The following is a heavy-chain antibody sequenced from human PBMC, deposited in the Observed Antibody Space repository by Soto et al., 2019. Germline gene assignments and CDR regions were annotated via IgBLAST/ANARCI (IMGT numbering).Heavy chain of an antibody. CDR3: ARRHAHDFYDRSGDVP. CDR1: GVSFSGYY. Sequence: SETLSLTSAAYGVSFSGYYWSWIRQPPRKGLEWIGEINHSGSTNYNPSLKSRVTISVDTSKNQFSLKLSSVTAADTAVYYCARRHAHDFYDRSGDVPWGQGTQVT. CDR2: INHSGST. D-gene: IGHD3-22*01. J-gene: IGHJ4*02. V-gene: IGHV4-34*01.